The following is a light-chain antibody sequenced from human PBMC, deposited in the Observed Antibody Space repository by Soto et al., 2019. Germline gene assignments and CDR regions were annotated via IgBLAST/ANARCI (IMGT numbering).Light chain of an antibody. CDR2: DNS. CDR1: SSNIGTVYD. J-gene: IGLJ1*01. CDR3: QSYAGTYNLYF. V-gene: IGLV1-40*01. Sequence: QSVLTQPPSVSGAPGQRVTISCTGSSSNIGTVYDVHWYQQLPGTAPKLLIYDNSHRPSGVPDRFSGSKSGTSASLAITGLQAEDEADYYCQSYAGTYNLYFFGTGTKVTVL.